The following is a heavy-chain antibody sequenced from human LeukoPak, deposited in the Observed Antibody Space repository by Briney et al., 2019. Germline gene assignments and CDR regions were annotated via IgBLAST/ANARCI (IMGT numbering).Heavy chain of an antibody. D-gene: IGHD2-2*01. V-gene: IGHV1-69*05. CDR1: GGTFSSYA. CDR3: ASSLNCSSTSCYAFYYYYYMDV. Sequence: ASVTVSCKASGGTFSSYAISWVRQAPGQGLEWMGGIIPIFGTANYAQKFQGRVTITTDESTSTAYMELSSLRSEDTAVYYCASSLNCSSTSCYAFYYYYYMDVWGKGTTVTVSS. CDR2: IIPIFGTA. J-gene: IGHJ6*03.